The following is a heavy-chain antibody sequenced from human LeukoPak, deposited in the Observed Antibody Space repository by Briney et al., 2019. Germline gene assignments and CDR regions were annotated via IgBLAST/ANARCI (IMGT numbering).Heavy chain of an antibody. CDR3: ARQRGSSSWFYYFEY. D-gene: IGHD6-13*01. V-gene: IGHV4-38-2*01. J-gene: IGHJ4*02. Sequence: SETLSLTCAVSGYSISSGYYWGWIRQPPGKGLEWIGSIYHSGSTYYNPSLKSRVTISVDTSKNQFSLKLSSVTAGDTAVYYCARQRGSSSWFYYFEYWGQGTLVTGSP. CDR1: GYSISSGYY. CDR2: IYHSGST.